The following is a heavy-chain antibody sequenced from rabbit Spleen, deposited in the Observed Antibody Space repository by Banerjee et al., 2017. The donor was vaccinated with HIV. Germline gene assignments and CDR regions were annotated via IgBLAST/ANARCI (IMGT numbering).Heavy chain of an antibody. CDR3: ARDAGTSFSTYGMDL. V-gene: IGHV1S45*01. D-gene: IGHD8-1*01. CDR1: GFSFNSGYD. J-gene: IGHJ6*01. CDR2: IYAGSSGST. Sequence: QEQLVEYGGDLVQPEGSLTLTCTASGFSFNSGYDMCWVRQAPGKGLEWIACIYAGSSGSTYSATWAKGRFTGSKASSTTVTLQMTSLTAADTATYFCARDAGTSFSTYGMDLWGPGTLVTVS.